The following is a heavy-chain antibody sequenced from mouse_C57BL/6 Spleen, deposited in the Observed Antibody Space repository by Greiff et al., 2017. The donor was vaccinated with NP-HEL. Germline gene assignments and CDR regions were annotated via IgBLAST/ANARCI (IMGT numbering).Heavy chain of an antibody. Sequence: EVQLQQSGPELVKPGASVKISCKASGYTFTDYYMNWVKQSHGKSLEWIGDINPNNGGTSYNQKFKGKATLTVDKSSSTAYMELRSLTSEDSAVYYCARSWYYGSSSWFAYWGQGTLVTVSA. CDR3: ARSWYYGSSSWFAY. CDR2: INPNNGGT. J-gene: IGHJ3*01. CDR1: GYTFTDYY. V-gene: IGHV1-26*01. D-gene: IGHD1-1*01.